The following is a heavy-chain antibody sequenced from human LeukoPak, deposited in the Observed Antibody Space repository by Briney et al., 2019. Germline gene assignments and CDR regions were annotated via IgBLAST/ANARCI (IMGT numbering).Heavy chain of an antibody. CDR1: GFIFSTYW. Sequence: GGSLRLSCAASGFIFSTYWMSWVRQAPGKGLEWVANIKQDGSEKYYVDSVKGRFTISRDNAKNSLYLQMNSLRAEDTAVYYCARAGWMSSGWFSDYWGQGTLVTVSS. V-gene: IGHV3-7*01. D-gene: IGHD6-19*01. CDR2: IKQDGSEK. J-gene: IGHJ4*02. CDR3: ARAGWMSSGWFSDY.